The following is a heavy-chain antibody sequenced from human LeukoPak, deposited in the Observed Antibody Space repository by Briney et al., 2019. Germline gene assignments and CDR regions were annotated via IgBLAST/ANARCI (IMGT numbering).Heavy chain of an antibody. J-gene: IGHJ4*02. Sequence: PGGSLRLSCAASGFTFSSYAMSWVRQAPGKGLEWVSAISCSGGSTYYADSVKGRFTISRDNSKNTLYLQMNSLRAEDTAVYYCAKAGPYVRSCSSTSCSDYWGQGTLVTVSS. CDR3: AKAGPYVRSCSSTSCSDY. CDR1: GFTFSSYA. V-gene: IGHV3-23*01. D-gene: IGHD2-2*01. CDR2: ISCSGGST.